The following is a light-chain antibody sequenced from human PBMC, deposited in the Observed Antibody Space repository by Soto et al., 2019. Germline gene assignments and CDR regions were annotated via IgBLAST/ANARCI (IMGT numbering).Light chain of an antibody. J-gene: IGLJ1*01. Sequence: QSVRTQPASVAGPLGQSITISCTGTSSDVGGYNYVSWYQQLPGKAPRLMIYEVSNRPSGVSNRFSGSKSGNTASLTISGLQAEDEADYYCSSYTSSSTYVFGTGTKVTVL. CDR3: SSYTSSSTYV. V-gene: IGLV2-14*01. CDR1: SSDVGGYNY. CDR2: EVS.